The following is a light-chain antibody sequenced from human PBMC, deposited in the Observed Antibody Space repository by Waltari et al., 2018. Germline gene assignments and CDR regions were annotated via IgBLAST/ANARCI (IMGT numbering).Light chain of an antibody. CDR2: GAS. V-gene: IGKV3-20*01. CDR1: QSVTGSH. CDR3: QQYGSAPDT. Sequence: EIVLTQSPGTLSLSPGESATLSCRASQSVTGSHLAWYQQRPGQAPRLLIYGASSRATGIPDRFGGSGSGTDFTLTISRLEPEDFAVYYCQQYGSAPDTFGGGTKVEIK. J-gene: IGKJ4*01.